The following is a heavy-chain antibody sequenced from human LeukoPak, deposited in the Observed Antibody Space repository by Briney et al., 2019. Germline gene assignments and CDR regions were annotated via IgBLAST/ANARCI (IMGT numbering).Heavy chain of an antibody. CDR2: IRYDGRNK. J-gene: IGHJ4*02. Sequence: PGGSLRLSCAASGFTFSSYGMHWGREAPGKGLGGVAFIRYDGRNKHYADSVKGRFTISRDNSKNTLYLQMNSLRAEDTAVYYCAKDLGYGDYLFDYWGQGTLVTVSS. CDR1: GFTFSSYG. V-gene: IGHV3-30*02. D-gene: IGHD4-17*01. CDR3: AKDLGYGDYLFDY.